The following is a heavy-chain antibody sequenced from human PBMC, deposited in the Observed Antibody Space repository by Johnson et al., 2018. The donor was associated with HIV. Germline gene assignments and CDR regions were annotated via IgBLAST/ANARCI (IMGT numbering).Heavy chain of an antibody. Sequence: VQLVESGGGVVQPGGSLRLSCAASGFTVSSNYMSWVRQAPGKGLEWVSIIYSDGSTYFAASVKGRFPISRDNSKNTLFLQMNSLRVEDTAVYYCARLKNGAFDIWCQGTMVTVSS. J-gene: IGHJ3*02. V-gene: IGHV3-53*01. CDR1: GFTVSSNY. CDR2: IYSDGST. CDR3: ARLKNGAFDI. D-gene: IGHD2-8*01.